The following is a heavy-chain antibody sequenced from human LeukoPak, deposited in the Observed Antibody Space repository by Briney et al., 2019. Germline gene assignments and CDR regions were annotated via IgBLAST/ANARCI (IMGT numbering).Heavy chain of an antibody. Sequence: SETLSLTCTVSGGSISSSSYYWGWIRQPPGKGLEWIGSIYYSGSTYYNPSLKSRVTISVDTSKNQFSLKLSSVTAADTAVYYCARWLQLRVWYFDLWGRGTLVTVSS. J-gene: IGHJ2*01. CDR3: ARWLQLRVWYFDL. CDR1: GGSISSSSYY. CDR2: IYYSGST. V-gene: IGHV4-39*01. D-gene: IGHD5-24*01.